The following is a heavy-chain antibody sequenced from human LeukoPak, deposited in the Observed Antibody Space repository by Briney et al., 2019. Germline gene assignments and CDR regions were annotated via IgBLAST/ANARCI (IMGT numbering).Heavy chain of an antibody. V-gene: IGHV3-23*01. CDR3: AKDPSYYYYYYMDV. CDR1: GFTFSSYA. J-gene: IGHJ6*03. Sequence: GRSLRLSCAASGFTFSSYAMSWVRQAPGKGLEWVSAISGSGGSTYYADSVKGRFTISRDNSKNTLYLQVNSLRAEDTAVYYCAKDPSYYYYYYMDVWGKGTTVTVSS. CDR2: ISGSGGST.